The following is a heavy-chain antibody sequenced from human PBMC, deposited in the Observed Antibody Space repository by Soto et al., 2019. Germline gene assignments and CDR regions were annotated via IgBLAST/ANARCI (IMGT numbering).Heavy chain of an antibody. Sequence: QVQLQESGPGLVKPSQTLSLTCTVSGGSISSDNDYWTWIRQTPGKGLEWIGFLYYSGRTNYNPSLKSRVARSLDTSKNQCSWRLNSVTVADTAVEYFARRVTGGGERCDPRGQGSLVTVSS. V-gene: IGHV4-30-4*01. J-gene: IGHJ5*02. CDR2: LYYSGRT. CDR1: GGSISSDNDY. D-gene: IGHD2-21*02. CDR3: ARRVTGGGERCDP.